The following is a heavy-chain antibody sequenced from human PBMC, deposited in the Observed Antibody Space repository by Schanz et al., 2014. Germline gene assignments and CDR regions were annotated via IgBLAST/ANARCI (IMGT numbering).Heavy chain of an antibody. CDR2: ISYDGSIT. CDR3: ARARGTYYYYYGMDV. J-gene: IGHJ6*02. Sequence: QVQLVESGGGVVQPGRSLRLSCAASGFTFSNSPLHWVRQAPGKGLDWVAVISYDGSITYYADSVKDRFTISRDNSKNIMFLQMNSLRADDTAVYYCARARGTYYYYYGMDVWGQGTTVTVSS. D-gene: IGHD1-26*01. V-gene: IGHV3-30*04. CDR1: GFTFSNSP.